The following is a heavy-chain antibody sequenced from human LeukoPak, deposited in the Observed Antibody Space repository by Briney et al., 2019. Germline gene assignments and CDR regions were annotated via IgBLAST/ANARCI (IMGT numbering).Heavy chain of an antibody. CDR3: ARDRLRGYSYGYDY. Sequence: SETLSLTCTVSGGSISSYYWSWIRQPPGKGLEWIGYIYYSGSTNYNPSLKSRVTISVDTSKNQFSLKLNSVTAADTAVYYCARDRLRGYSYGYDYWGQGTLVTVSS. J-gene: IGHJ4*02. CDR1: GGSISSYY. CDR2: IYYSGST. V-gene: IGHV4-59*12. D-gene: IGHD5-18*01.